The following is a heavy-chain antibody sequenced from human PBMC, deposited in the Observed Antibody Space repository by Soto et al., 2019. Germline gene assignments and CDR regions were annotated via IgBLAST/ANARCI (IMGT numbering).Heavy chain of an antibody. CDR3: ARDQPTVLNYKQFDI. V-gene: IGHV5-51*01. J-gene: IGHJ2*01. CDR2: IYPGDSDT. CDR1: GYSFTTYW. Sequence: GESLKISCKGSGYSFTTYWIGWVRQMPGKGLEWIGIIYPGDSDTRYSPSFQGQVSISADKSISTAYLQWSSLKASDTAMYYCARDQPTVLNYKQFDIWGRGTPVTVSS. D-gene: IGHD2-2*01.